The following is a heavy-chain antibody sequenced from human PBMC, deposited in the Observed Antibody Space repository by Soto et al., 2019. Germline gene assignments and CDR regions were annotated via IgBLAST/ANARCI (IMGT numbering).Heavy chain of an antibody. D-gene: IGHD3-10*01. CDR1: EFTFSNYG. V-gene: IGHV3-33*01. Sequence: QVQLVESGGGVVQPGRSLRLSCAASEFTFSNYGMHWVRQAPGKGLEWVAGILNDGSNRYHADPVKDRFTISRDNSKNTLYLQMNSRKAEDTAVYYFSRDDEYSGNGMDVWGQGTRVTGS. CDR2: ILNDGSNR. J-gene: IGHJ6*02. CDR3: SRDDEYSGNGMDV.